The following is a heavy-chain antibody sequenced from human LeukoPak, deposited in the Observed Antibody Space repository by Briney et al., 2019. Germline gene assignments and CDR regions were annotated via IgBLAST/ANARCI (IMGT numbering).Heavy chain of an antibody. V-gene: IGHV3-23*01. J-gene: IGHJ4*02. D-gene: IGHD2-2*01. CDR1: GFTFSSYA. Sequence: GGSLRLSCAASGFTFSSYAMGWVRQAPGKGLEWVSTISGNGINTYYADSVKGRFTISRDNSKNALYLQMNSLRTEDTAIYYCARGCSATCYSTFDYWGLGTLVTVSS. CDR2: ISGNGINT. CDR3: ARGCSATCYSTFDY.